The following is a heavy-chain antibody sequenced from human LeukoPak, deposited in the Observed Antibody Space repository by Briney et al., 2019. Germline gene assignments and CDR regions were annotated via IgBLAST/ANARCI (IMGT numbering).Heavy chain of an antibody. CDR1: GFTFSSYG. V-gene: IGHV3-30*18. Sequence: PGGSLRLSCAASGFTFSSYGMHWVRQAPGKGLEWVAVVTYDGSNKYYADSVKGRFTISRDNSKNTLYLQMNSLRAEDTAVYYCAKDLVYLGYCSSTSCYVYAIDIWGQGTMVTVSS. J-gene: IGHJ3*02. CDR3: AKDLVYLGYCSSTSCYVYAIDI. D-gene: IGHD2-2*01. CDR2: VTYDGSNK.